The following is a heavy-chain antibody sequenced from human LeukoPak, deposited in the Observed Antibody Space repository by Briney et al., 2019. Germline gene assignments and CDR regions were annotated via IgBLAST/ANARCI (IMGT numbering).Heavy chain of an antibody. D-gene: IGHD2-21*01. V-gene: IGHV4-59*01. J-gene: IGHJ4*02. Sequence: SETLSLTCSVSGASMTAAYWAWIRQPPGKGLEYIGYIFHTGITKSSPSLTGRATLSLDTSKNRFSLRLTSVTAADTAIYYCARFARVPDSWGQGILVTVSS. CDR1: GASMTAAY. CDR3: ARFARVPDS. CDR2: IFHTGIT.